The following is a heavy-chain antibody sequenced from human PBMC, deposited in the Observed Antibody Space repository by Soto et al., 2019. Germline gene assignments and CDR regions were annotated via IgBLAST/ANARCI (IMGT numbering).Heavy chain of an antibody. CDR1: GFTFSDTL. J-gene: IGHJ3*01. V-gene: IGHV1-3*01. D-gene: IGHD1-26*01. Sequence: QVQRVQSGAELKKPGASVNISCQASGFTFSDTLINWVRQGPGQRLEWMGWINPANGNTRYSESFQGRVTISSLSSASKAYVALSGLTSEDTDVYFCAGDLVGCGPGGNDAFDVWGQGTMITVSS. CDR2: INPANGNT. CDR3: AGDLVGCGPGGNDAFDV.